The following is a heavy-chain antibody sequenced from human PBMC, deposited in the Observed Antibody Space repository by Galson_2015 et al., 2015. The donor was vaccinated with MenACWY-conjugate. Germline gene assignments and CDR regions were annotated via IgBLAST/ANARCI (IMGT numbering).Heavy chain of an antibody. J-gene: IGHJ6*02. CDR3: ARDALHLDAYYYYYGMDV. CDR1: GFIFSDHY. V-gene: IGHV3-11*06. Sequence: SLRLSCAASGFIFSDHYMSWIRQAPGKGLEWVSYISSSSSYTNYADSVKGRFTISRDNAKNSLYLQMNSLRAEDTAVYYCARDALHLDAYYYYYGMDVWGQGTTVTVSS. CDR2: ISSSSSYT.